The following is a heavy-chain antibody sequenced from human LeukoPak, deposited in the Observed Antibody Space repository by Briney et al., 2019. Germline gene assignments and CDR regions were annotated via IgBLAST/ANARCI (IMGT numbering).Heavy chain of an antibody. CDR3: VRHGGSYFIY. V-gene: IGHV4-4*09. J-gene: IGHJ4*02. D-gene: IGHD3-10*01. Sequence: SETLSLTCTVSGGSISGYYWSWIRQPPGKALEWIGYIYSSGNTVYIPSLKSRVTITVDTSKNQFSLKLTSVTAVDTAMYYCVRHGGSYFIYWGQGTLVTVSS. CDR1: GGSISGYY. CDR2: IYSSGNT.